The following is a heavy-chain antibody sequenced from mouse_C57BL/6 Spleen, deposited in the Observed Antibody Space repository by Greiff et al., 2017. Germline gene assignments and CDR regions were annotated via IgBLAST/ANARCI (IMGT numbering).Heavy chain of an antibody. CDR2: IDPSDSYT. J-gene: IGHJ2*01. Sequence: VQLQQPGAELVRPGTSVKLSCKASGYTFTSYWMHWVKQRPGQGLEWIGVIDPSDSYTNYNQKFKGKATLTVDTYSSTAYMQPSSLTSEDYAVYYCAREYSGSSFDYWGQGTTRTVSS. V-gene: IGHV1-59*01. CDR1: GYTFTSYW. CDR3: AREYSGSSFDY. D-gene: IGHD1-1*01.